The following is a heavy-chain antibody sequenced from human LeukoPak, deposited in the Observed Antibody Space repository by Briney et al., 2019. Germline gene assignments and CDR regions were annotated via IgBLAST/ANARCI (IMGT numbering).Heavy chain of an antibody. Sequence: HPGGSLRLSCAASGFTFSSYGMHWVRQAPGKGLEWVAVISYDGSNKYYVDSVKGRCTISRDNAKNSLYLQMNSLRAEDTAVYYCATYSSLNRREFQYWGQGTLPTVS. CDR3: ATYSSLNRREFQY. CDR2: ISYDGSNK. J-gene: IGHJ1*01. V-gene: IGHV3-30*03. D-gene: IGHD3-22*01. CDR1: GFTFSSYG.